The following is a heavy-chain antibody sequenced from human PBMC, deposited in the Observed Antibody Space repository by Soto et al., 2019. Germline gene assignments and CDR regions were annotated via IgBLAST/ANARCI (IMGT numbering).Heavy chain of an antibody. V-gene: IGHV1-45*02. CDR1: GGTFSSYA. Sequence: ASVKVSCKASGGTFSSYAISWVRQAPGQALEWMGWITPFNGNTNYAQKFQDRVTITRDRSMSTAYMELSSLRSEDTAMYYCATLRSWYPALDYYGMDVWGQGTTVTVSS. D-gene: IGHD6-13*01. CDR3: ATLRSWYPALDYYGMDV. CDR2: ITPFNGNT. J-gene: IGHJ6*02.